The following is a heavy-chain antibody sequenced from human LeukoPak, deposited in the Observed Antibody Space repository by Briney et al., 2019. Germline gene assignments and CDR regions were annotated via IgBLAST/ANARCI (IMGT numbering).Heavy chain of an antibody. CDR3: ATVALSVTYYYYGMDV. Sequence: ASVKVSCKVSGYTLTELSMHWVRQAPGKGLEWMGGFDPEDGETIYAQKFQGRVTMTEDTSTDTAYMELSSLRSEDTAVCYCATVALSVTYYYYGMDVWGQGTTVTVSS. CDR1: GYTLTELS. J-gene: IGHJ6*02. CDR2: FDPEDGET. D-gene: IGHD2/OR15-2a*01. V-gene: IGHV1-24*01.